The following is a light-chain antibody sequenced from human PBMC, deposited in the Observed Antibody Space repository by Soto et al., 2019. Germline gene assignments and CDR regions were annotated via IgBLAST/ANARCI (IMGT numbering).Light chain of an antibody. CDR1: QSLNDW. CDR2: KAS. CDR3: QQYNSYSWT. V-gene: IGKV1-5*03. J-gene: IGKJ1*01. Sequence: DIQMTQFPSTLSASVGDRVTITCRASQSLNDWLAWFQQKPGSAHKLLIYKASNLESGVPSRFSGSGSGTEFTLTITSLQPDDFATYYCQQYNSYSWTFGRGTKVEIK.